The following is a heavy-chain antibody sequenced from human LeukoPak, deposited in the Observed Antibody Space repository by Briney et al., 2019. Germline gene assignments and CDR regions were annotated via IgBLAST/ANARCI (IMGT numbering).Heavy chain of an antibody. V-gene: IGHV3-23*01. D-gene: IGHD5-24*01. CDR1: GFTFSSYA. J-gene: IGHJ3*02. Sequence: GGSLRLSCAASGFTFSSYAMSWVRQAPGKGLEWVSAISGSGGSTYYADSVKGRFTISRDNSKNTLYLQMNSLKASDTAMYYCARLWLQFDAFDIWGQGTMVTVSS. CDR3: ARLWLQFDAFDI. CDR2: ISGSGGST.